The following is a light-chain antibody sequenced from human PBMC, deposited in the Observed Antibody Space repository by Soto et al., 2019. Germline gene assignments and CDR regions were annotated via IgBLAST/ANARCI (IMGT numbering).Light chain of an antibody. CDR1: QGIRND. Sequence: IQMTQSPSTLSAYFGDTVTITCRASQGIRNDLGWYQQKPGKAPKLLIYAASNLQSGVPSRFSGSGSGTDFTLTISSLQPEDVATYYCQKYDSAPLTFGGGTKVDIK. CDR3: QKYDSAPLT. V-gene: IGKV1-6*01. J-gene: IGKJ4*01. CDR2: AAS.